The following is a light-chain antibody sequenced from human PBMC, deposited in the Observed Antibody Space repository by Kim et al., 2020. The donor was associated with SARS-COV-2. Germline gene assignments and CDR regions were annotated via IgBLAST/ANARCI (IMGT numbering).Light chain of an antibody. CDR1: SSDVGGYNY. CDR3: CSYAGSYGYV. Sequence: QSALSQPRLVSGSPGQSVTISCTGTSSDVGGYNYVSWYQQHPGKAPKLMIYDVSKRPSGVPDRFSGSKSGNTASLTISGLQAEDDADYYCCSYAGSYGYVFRAGTKVTVL. J-gene: IGLJ1*01. V-gene: IGLV2-11*01. CDR2: DVS.